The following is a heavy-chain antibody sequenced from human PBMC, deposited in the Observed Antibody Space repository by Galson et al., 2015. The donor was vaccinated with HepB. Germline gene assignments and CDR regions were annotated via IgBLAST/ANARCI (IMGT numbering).Heavy chain of an antibody. J-gene: IGHJ6*02. D-gene: IGHD3-16*01. CDR3: AREGGPPTLPYYYYGMDV. V-gene: IGHV3-66*01. CDR1: GFTVSSNY. Sequence: SLRLSCAASGFTVSSNYMSWVRQAPGKGLEWVSVIYSGGSTYYADSVKGRFTISRDNSKNTLYLQMNSLRAEDTAVYYCAREGGPPTLPYYYYGMDVWGQGTTFTVS. CDR2: IYSGGST.